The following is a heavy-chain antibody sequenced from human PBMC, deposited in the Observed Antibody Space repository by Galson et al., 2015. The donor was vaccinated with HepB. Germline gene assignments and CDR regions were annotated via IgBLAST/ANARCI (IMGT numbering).Heavy chain of an antibody. CDR1: GYTFTSYD. CDR3: ARVPQRGYSSSSRGPFYFDY. V-gene: IGHV1-8*01. Sequence: SVKVSCKASGYTFTSYDINWVRQATGQGLEWMGWMNPNSGNTGYAQKFQGRVTMTRNTSISTAYMELSSLRSEDTAVYYCARVPQRGYSSSSRGPFYFDYWGQGTLVTVSS. J-gene: IGHJ4*02. CDR2: MNPNSGNT. D-gene: IGHD6-6*01.